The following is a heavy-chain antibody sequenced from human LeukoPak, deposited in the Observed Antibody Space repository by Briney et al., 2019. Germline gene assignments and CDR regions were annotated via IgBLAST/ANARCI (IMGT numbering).Heavy chain of an antibody. Sequence: GGSLRLSCAASGFTFSSYSMNWVRQAPGKGLEWVSSISSSSSYIYYADSVKGRFTISRDNSKNTLYLQMNSLRAEDTAVYYCARGGADRSFDYWGQGTLVTVSS. CDR1: GFTFSSYS. D-gene: IGHD1-26*01. CDR2: ISSSSSYI. J-gene: IGHJ4*02. V-gene: IGHV3-21*01. CDR3: ARGGADRSFDY.